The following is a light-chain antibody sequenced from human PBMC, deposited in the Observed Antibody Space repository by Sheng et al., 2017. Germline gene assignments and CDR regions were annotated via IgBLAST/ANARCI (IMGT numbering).Light chain of an antibody. CDR3: QAWDSRTDDVV. J-gene: IGLJ2*01. CDR2: EDK. CDR1: RLGDKY. Sequence: SYELTQPPSMSVSPGQTVTISCSGDRLGDKYSCWYQQKPGQSPLLVIYEDKKRPSGIPERFSGSNSRNTATLTISGTQAMDDADYYCQAWDSRTDDVVFGGGTKLTVL. V-gene: IGLV3-1*01.